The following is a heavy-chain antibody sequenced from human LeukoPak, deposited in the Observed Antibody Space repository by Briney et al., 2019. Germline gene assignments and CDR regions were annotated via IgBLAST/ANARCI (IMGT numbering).Heavy chain of an antibody. CDR3: VKGSGTNDYGMDT. J-gene: IGHJ6*02. Sequence: GGSLRLSCAASGFAFNRCGMHWVRQAPGKGLEWVAVIVYDGSHQYYTDSVRGRFTISRDNSKNTVFLQMDSLRAEDTGVYYCVKGSGTNDYGMDTWGQGTTVTVPS. D-gene: IGHD3-10*01. CDR2: IVYDGSHQ. V-gene: IGHV3-30*18. CDR1: GFAFNRCG.